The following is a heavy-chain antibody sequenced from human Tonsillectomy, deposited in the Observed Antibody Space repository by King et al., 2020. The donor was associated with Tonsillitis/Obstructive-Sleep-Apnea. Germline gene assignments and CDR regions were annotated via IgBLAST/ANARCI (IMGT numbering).Heavy chain of an antibody. V-gene: IGHV4-59*01. Sequence: VQLQESGPGLVRPSETLSLTCTVSGGSISSYYWNWIRQPPGKGLEWIGYIYYTGSTNYNPSLNSRVTISVDTSKNQFSLKLNSVTAADTAVYYCARVSTRVAPIDFWGQGTLFTVSS. CDR3: ARVSTRVAPIDF. CDR1: GGSISSYY. D-gene: IGHD2-15*01. J-gene: IGHJ4*02. CDR2: IYYTGST.